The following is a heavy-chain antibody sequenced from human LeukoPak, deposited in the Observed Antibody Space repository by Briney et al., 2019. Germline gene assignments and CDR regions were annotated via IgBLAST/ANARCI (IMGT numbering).Heavy chain of an antibody. Sequence: GGSLRLSCAASGFTFSSYSMNWVRQAPGKGLEWVSYISSSSSTIYYADSVKGRFTISRDNAKNSLYLQMNSLRDEDTAVYYCAREFPSNGPSGYDYWGQGTLVTVSS. CDR2: ISSSSSTI. V-gene: IGHV3-48*02. CDR1: GFTFSSYS. D-gene: IGHD6-13*01. CDR3: AREFPSNGPSGYDY. J-gene: IGHJ4*02.